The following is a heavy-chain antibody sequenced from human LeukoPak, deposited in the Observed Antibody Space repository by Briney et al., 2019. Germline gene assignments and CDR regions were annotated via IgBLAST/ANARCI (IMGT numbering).Heavy chain of an antibody. CDR2: INQNGGEN. J-gene: IGHJ4*02. D-gene: IGHD2-2*01. Sequence: GGSLRLSCAASGFTFSSYWMGWVRQAPGKGLEWVANINQNGGENYYVDSVKGRFTISRDNTKNSVYLQMNSLRAEDTAAYYCATGRSCTTCYLPDYWGQGTLVTVSS. V-gene: IGHV3-7*01. CDR1: GFTFSSYW. CDR3: ATGRSCTTCYLPDY.